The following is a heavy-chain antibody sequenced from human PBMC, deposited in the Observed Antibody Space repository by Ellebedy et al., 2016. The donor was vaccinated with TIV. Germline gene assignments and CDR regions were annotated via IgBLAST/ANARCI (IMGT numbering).Heavy chain of an antibody. V-gene: IGHV1-69*13. CDR3: AGHSGYTYRKNPIDS. J-gene: IGHJ4*02. D-gene: IGHD5-18*01. CDR2: IIAIFRST. CDR1: GYSFTAYF. Sequence: ASVKVSCKASGYSFTAYFLHWVRQAPGQGLEWMGGIIAIFRSTNYAQKFQGRVSITADEATTTAFLELSSLGFEDTAVYYCAGHSGYTYRKNPIDSWGQGTLVTVSS.